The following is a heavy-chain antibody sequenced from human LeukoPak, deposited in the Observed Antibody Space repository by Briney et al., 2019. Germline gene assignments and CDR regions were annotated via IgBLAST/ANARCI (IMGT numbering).Heavy chain of an antibody. Sequence: GASVKVSCKASGYAFTGYYMHWVRQAPGQGLEWMGWINPNSGGTNYAQKFQGRVTMTRDTSISTAYMELSRLRSDDTAVYYCARDGDYGSGSYYNKVDYWGQGTLVTVSS. D-gene: IGHD3-10*01. V-gene: IGHV1-2*02. CDR1: GYAFTGYY. CDR2: INPNSGGT. CDR3: ARDGDYGSGSYYNKVDY. J-gene: IGHJ4*02.